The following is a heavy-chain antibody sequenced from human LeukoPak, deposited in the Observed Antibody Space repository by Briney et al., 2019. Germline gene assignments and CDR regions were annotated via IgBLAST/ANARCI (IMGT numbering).Heavy chain of an antibody. J-gene: IGHJ3*02. Sequence: QTGGSLRLSCAASGFNFASNWMHWVRQTLGKGLMWVSRINSGGSGTSYADSVEGRFTISRDNAKNTLYLQMNNLRAEDTAVYYCARSKAAPGAFDIWGQGTMVTVSS. CDR1: GFNFASNW. V-gene: IGHV3-74*01. CDR3: ARSKAAPGAFDI. D-gene: IGHD6-6*01. CDR2: INSGGSGT.